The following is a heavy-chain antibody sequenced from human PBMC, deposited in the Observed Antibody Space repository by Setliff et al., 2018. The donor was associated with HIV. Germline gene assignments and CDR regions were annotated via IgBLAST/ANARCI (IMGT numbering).Heavy chain of an antibody. CDR1: GGSVTSYL. CDR2: IYYTGIT. Sequence: SETLSLTCSISGGSVTSYLWHWFRQPPGKGLEWIGYIYYTGITDNNPSLEGRVTISVDTSKNQVSLRLKSVTTADTAVYYCAGELYGGNSRPFDYWGQGALVTVSS. V-gene: IGHV4-59*02. J-gene: IGHJ4*02. D-gene: IGHD2-21*02. CDR3: AGELYGGNSRPFDY.